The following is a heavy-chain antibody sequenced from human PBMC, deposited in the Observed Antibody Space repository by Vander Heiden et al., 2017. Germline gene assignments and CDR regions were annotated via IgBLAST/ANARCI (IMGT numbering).Heavy chain of an antibody. J-gene: IGHJ4*02. Sequence: EVQLLASGGGLVQPGGSLRLCCTASEFTFSSYAMSWVRQAPGKGLEWVSAISGSGGSTYYADSVKGRVTISRDNSKNTLYLQMNSLRAEDTAVCYCAKGRYYCDFGGFDYFDYWGEGTLVAVSS. V-gene: IGHV3-23*01. CDR3: AKGRYYCDFGGFDYFDY. CDR2: ISGSGGST. D-gene: IGHD4-17*01. CDR1: EFTFSSYA.